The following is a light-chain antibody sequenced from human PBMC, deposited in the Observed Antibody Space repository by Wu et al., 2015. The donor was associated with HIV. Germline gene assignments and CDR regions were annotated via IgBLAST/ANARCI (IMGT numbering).Light chain of an antibody. CDR1: QSVSSY. J-gene: IGKJ4*01. CDR2: DAS. V-gene: IGKV3-11*01. Sequence: EIVLTQSPATLSLSPGERATLSCRASQSVSSYLAWYQQKPGQAPRLLIYDASNRATGIPARFSGSGSGTDFTLTISSLEPEDFAVYYCQQRSNWPLTFGRRDKVEIK. CDR3: QQRSNWPLT.